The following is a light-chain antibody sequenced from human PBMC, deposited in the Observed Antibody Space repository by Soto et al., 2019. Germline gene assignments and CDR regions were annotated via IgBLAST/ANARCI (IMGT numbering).Light chain of an antibody. V-gene: IGKV3-15*01. Sequence: EIVMTQSAATLSESPLERATLSCIASQSVSINLAWYQQKPGQAPRPLIYGASTRATGIPARFSGSGSGTEFTLTISSLQSEDFAVYYCQQYNKWPLTFGGGTKVDIK. CDR2: GAS. J-gene: IGKJ4*01. CDR3: QQYNKWPLT. CDR1: QSVSIN.